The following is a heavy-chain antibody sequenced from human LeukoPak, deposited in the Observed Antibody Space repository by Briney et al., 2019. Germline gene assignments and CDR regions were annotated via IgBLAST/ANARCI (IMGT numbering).Heavy chain of an antibody. CDR2: IIPIFGTA. D-gene: IGHD3-22*01. CDR1: GGTFSIYA. V-gene: IGHV1-69*13. J-gene: IGHJ6*02. Sequence: SVKVSCTASGGTFSIYAISWVRQAPGQGLEWMGGIIPIFGTANYAQKFQGRVTITADESTSTAYMELSSLRSEDTAVYYCAREERAYYYDSSGRENYYYYGMDVWGQGTTVTVSS. CDR3: AREERAYYYDSSGRENYYYYGMDV.